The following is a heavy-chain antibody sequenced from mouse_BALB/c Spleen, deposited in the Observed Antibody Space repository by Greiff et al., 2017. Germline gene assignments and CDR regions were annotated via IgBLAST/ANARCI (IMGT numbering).Heavy chain of an antibody. V-gene: IGHV5-9-4*01. CDR2: ISSGGSYT. D-gene: IGHD2-14*01. CDR1: GFTFSSYA. Sequence: EVHLVESGGGLVKPGGSLKLSCAASGFTFSSYAMSWVRQSPEKRLEWVAEISSGGSYTYYPDTVTGRFTISRDNAKNTLYLEMSSLRSEDTAMYYCARDRGYREPSYAIDYWGEENSVTVSS. J-gene: IGHJ4*01. CDR3: ARDRGYREPSYAIDY.